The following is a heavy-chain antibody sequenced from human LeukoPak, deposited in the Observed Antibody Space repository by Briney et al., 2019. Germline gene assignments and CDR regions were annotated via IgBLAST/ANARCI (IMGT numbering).Heavy chain of an antibody. CDR2: IYYSGST. J-gene: IGHJ4*02. Sequence: SETLSLTCTVSGGSISSSSYYWGWIRQPPGKGLEWIGSIYYSGSTYYNPSLKSRVTISVDTSKNQFSLKLSSVTAADTAVYYCARGYNWNYDYWGQGTLVTVSS. CDR3: ARGYNWNYDY. D-gene: IGHD1-7*01. CDR1: GGSISSSSYY. V-gene: IGHV4-39*01.